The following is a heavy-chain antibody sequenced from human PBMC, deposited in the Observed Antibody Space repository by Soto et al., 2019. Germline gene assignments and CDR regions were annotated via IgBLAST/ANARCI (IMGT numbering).Heavy chain of an antibody. V-gene: IGHV3-30*18. CDR1: GFTFSDYG. D-gene: IGHD3-22*01. J-gene: IGHJ6*02. CDR2: ISFDEAKDK. CDR3: AKGTYGGSAPYDYGMDG. Sequence: QVQLVESGGGVVQPGGSLTLSCAASGFTFSDYGMHWVRQAPGKWLDWLTFISFDEAKDKYYSAPVRGRFSISRDNSKNTLSLHMNSLRSEDTAVYYCAKGTYGGSAPYDYGMDGWGQGTTVTVSS.